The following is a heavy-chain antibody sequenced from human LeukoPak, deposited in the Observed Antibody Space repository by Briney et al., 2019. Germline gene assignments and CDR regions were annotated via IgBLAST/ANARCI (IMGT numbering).Heavy chain of an antibody. J-gene: IGHJ5*02. CDR3: ARDRVDYGDYNWFDP. CDR1: GFTFSSYW. Sequence: GGSLRLSCAASGFTFSSYWMSWVRQAPGKGLEWVSVIYSGGSTYYADSVKGRFTISRDNSKNTLYLQMNSLRAEDTAVYYCARDRVDYGDYNWFDPWGQGTLVTVSS. V-gene: IGHV3-66*01. CDR2: IYSGGST. D-gene: IGHD4-17*01.